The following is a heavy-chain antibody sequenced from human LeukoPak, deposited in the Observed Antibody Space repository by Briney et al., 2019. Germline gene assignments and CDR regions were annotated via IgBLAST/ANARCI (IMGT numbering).Heavy chain of an antibody. CDR2: INHNKST. J-gene: IGHJ4*02. D-gene: IGHD3-16*01. V-gene: IGHV4-34*01. CDR1: GGPFSSYY. Sequence: SETLSLTCAVYGGPFSSYYWTWIRQSPGKGLEWIGEINHNKSTNYNPSLKSRVTISVDTSKNQFSLKLSSVTAADTAVYYCARESTYYDYVWGMDYWGQGTLVTVSS. CDR3: ARESTYYDYVWGMDY.